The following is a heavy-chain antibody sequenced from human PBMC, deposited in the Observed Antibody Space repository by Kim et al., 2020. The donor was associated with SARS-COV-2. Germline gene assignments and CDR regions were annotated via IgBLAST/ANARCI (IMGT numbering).Heavy chain of an antibody. V-gene: IGHV4-59*01. J-gene: IGHJ5*02. D-gene: IGHD5-12*01. CDR3: ARTYSGYDSWFDP. Sequence: CQPPRKSRVTISVDTSKNQCSLKLSSVTAADTAVYYCARTYSGYDSWFDPWGQGTLVTVSS.